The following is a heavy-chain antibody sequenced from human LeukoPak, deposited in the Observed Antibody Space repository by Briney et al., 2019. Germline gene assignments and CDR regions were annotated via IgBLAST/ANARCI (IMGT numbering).Heavy chain of an antibody. D-gene: IGHD5-24*01. Sequence: GGSLRRSCAASGFTFTSYAMSWVRQAPGKGLEWVSAISGSGGSTYYADSVKGRFTISRDNSKNTLNLQMNSLRVEDTAVYYCAKGPRRDGYNLFDYWGQGTLVTVSS. V-gene: IGHV3-23*01. J-gene: IGHJ4*02. CDR1: GFTFTSYA. CDR2: ISGSGGST. CDR3: AKGPRRDGYNLFDY.